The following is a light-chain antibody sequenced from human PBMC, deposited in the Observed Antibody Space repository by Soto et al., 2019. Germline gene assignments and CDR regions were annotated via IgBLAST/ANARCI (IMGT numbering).Light chain of an antibody. CDR2: EVS. CDR1: SSDIGAYKY. CDR3: LSYTSTNTLL. J-gene: IGLJ2*01. V-gene: IGLV2-14*01. Sequence: QSVLTQPASVSGSPGQSITISCTGTSSDIGAYKYVSWYQQHPGKVPKLMIYEVSNRPSGVSNRFSGSKSGNTASLTISGLQTEDEADYYCLSYTSTNTLLFGGGTKLTVL.